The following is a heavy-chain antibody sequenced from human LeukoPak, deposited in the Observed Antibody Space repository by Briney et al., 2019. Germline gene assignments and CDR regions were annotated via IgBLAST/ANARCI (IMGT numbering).Heavy chain of an antibody. D-gene: IGHD6-19*01. CDR2: IGGNGRT. Sequence: GGSLRLSCIASGFTFSSYAMSWVRQAPGKGLEWVSAIGGNGRTYYANSGKGRFTISRDNSKNTLYLQMNSLRAEDTAVYYCAKGQIHWLADYWGQGTLVTVSS. CDR3: AKGQIHWLADY. CDR1: GFTFSSYA. V-gene: IGHV3-23*01. J-gene: IGHJ4*02.